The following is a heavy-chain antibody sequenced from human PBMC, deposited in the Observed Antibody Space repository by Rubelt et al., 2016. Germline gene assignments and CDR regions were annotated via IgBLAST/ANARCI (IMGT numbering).Heavy chain of an antibody. CDR3: ARGLYCSSTSCYSYYYYGMDV. CDR1: GYTFTSYD. Sequence: QVQLVQSGSELKKPGASVKVSCKASGYTFTSYDINWVRQATGQGLEWMGWMNPNSGNTGYAQKFQGRVTMTRNTSISTAYMEVGSLRSEDTAVYYCARGLYCSSTSCYSYYYYGMDVWGQGTTVTVSS. CDR2: MNPNSGNT. J-gene: IGHJ6*02. V-gene: IGHV1-8*01. D-gene: IGHD2-2*01.